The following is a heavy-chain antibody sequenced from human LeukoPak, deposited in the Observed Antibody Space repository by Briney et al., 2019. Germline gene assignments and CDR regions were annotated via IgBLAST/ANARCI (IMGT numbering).Heavy chain of an antibody. CDR3: ARNLVGKTDFDY. CDR2: INVGNGET. Sequence: ASVKVSCKASGYTFTKYAMHWVRQAPGQRLEWRGWINVGNGETKYSQKFQGRVTITWDKSASTVHMELIILRSEDTAVYYCARNLVGKTDFDYWGQGTLVTVSS. D-gene: IGHD6-19*01. V-gene: IGHV1-3*01. CDR1: GYTFTKYA. J-gene: IGHJ4*02.